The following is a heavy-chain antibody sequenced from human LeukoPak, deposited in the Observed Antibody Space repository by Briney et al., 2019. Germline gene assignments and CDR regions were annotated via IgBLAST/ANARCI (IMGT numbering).Heavy chain of an antibody. D-gene: IGHD1-7*01. CDR1: GFTFSSYA. CDR3: ARDPLPGAKLELLPADI. V-gene: IGHV3-30-3*01. Sequence: GGSLRLSCAASGFTFSSYAMHWVRQAPGKGLEWVAVISYDGSNKYYADSVKGRFTISRDNPKNTLYLQMNSLRAEDTAVYYCARDPLPGAKLELLPADIWGQGTMVTVPS. CDR2: ISYDGSNK. J-gene: IGHJ3*02.